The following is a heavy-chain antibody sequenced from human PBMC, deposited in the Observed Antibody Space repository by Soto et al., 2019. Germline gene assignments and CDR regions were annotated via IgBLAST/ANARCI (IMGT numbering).Heavy chain of an antibody. D-gene: IGHD5-12*01. CDR3: VRDQYSGYDFAL. J-gene: IGHJ5*02. CDR2: IPSRGRP. Sequence: SETLRLTCCVSGASIAGGGYYWSWVPQPPGKGLEWIGYIPSRGRPFYNPSLTSRGTISADSSKNQLSLQLTSVNAADTAVYYCVRDQYSGYDFALWGQGNLVTVSS. CDR1: GASIAGGGYY. V-gene: IGHV4-30-4*01.